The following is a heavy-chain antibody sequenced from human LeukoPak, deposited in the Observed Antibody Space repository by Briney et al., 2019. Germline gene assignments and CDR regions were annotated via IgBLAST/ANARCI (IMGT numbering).Heavy chain of an antibody. Sequence: GGSLRLSCAASGFTFSSYAMSWVRQAPGKGLEWVSAISGSGGSTYYADSVKGRFTISRDNSKNTLYLQMNSLRAEDTAVYYCAKVIWDCSSTSCYTAGLDYWGQGTLVTVSS. CDR1: GFTFSSYA. CDR2: ISGSGGST. D-gene: IGHD2-2*02. CDR3: AKVIWDCSSTSCYTAGLDY. V-gene: IGHV3-23*01. J-gene: IGHJ4*02.